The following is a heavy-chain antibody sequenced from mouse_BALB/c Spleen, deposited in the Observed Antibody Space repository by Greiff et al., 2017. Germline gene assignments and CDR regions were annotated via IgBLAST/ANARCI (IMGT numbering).Heavy chain of an antibody. J-gene: IGHJ1*01. V-gene: IGHV1S22*01. CDR3: TRTGPYYGGSYWYFDV. CDR1: GYTFTSYW. D-gene: IGHD1-1*01. CDR2: IYPGSGST. Sequence: LQQPGSELVRPGASVKLSCKASGYTFTSYWMHWVKQRHGQGLEWIGNIYPGSGSTNYDEKFKSKGTLTVDTSSSTAYMHLSSLTSEDSAVYYCTRTGPYYGGSYWYFDVWGAGTTVTVSS.